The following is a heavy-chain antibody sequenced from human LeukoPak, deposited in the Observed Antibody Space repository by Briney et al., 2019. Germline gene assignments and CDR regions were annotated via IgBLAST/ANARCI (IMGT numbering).Heavy chain of an antibody. J-gene: IGHJ4*02. CDR1: GGTFSSYA. CDR2: IIPILGIA. Sequence: ASVKVSCKASGGTFSSYAISWVRQAPGQGLEWMGRIIPILGIANYAQKFQGRVTITADKSTSTAYIELSSLRSEDTAVYYCARRYYDSSGQGYWGQGTLVTVSS. D-gene: IGHD3-22*01. V-gene: IGHV1-69*04. CDR3: ARRYYDSSGQGY.